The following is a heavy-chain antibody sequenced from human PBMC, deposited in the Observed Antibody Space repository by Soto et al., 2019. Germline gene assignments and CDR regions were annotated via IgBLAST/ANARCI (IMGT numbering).Heavy chain of an antibody. CDR2: IIPIFGTA. CDR3: ARLVGYYGSGQKRYYYYMDV. Sequence: SVKVSCKASGGTFSSYAISWVRQAPGQGLEWMGGIIPIFGTANYAQKFQGRVTITADESTSTAYMELSSLRSEDTAVYYCARLVGYYGSGQKRYYYYMDVWGKGTTVTVSS. D-gene: IGHD3-10*01. J-gene: IGHJ6*03. V-gene: IGHV1-69*13. CDR1: GGTFSSYA.